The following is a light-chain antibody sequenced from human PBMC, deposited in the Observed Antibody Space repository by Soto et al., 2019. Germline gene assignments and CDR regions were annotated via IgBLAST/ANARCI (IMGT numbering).Light chain of an antibody. CDR1: NSNMGRNY. V-gene: IGLV1-47*01. Sequence: QSALTQTPSASGTPGQRGTISCSGSNSNMGRNYVYWYQQVPGTAPKLLMYRNDVRPSGVPDRFTGSKSGTSASLAISGLRSEDEADYYCAVWDNSLNGVAFGAGTKLTVL. J-gene: IGLJ2*01. CDR2: RND. CDR3: AVWDNSLNGVA.